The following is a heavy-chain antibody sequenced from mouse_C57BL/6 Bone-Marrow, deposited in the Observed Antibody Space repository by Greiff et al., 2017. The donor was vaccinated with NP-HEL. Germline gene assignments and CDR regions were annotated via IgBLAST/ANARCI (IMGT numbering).Heavy chain of an antibody. CDR3: ARRSYYYGSSYYAMDY. J-gene: IGHJ2*01. CDR1: GFTFSDYG. D-gene: IGHD1-1*01. CDR2: ISNLAYSI. V-gene: IGHV5-15*01. Sequence: EVKLMESGGGLVQPGGSLKLSCAASGFTFSDYGMAWVRQAPRKGPEWVAFISNLAYSIYYADTVTGRFTISRENAKNTLYLEMSSLRSEDTAMYYCARRSYYYGSSYYAMDYWGQGTTLTVSS.